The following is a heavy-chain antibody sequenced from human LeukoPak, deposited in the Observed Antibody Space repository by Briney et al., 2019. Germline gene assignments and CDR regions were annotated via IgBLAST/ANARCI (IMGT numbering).Heavy chain of an antibody. J-gene: IGHJ4*02. CDR1: GFTFSSFT. V-gene: IGHV3-21*01. CDR2: ISSRSNYI. CDR3: AREDIADPGIDY. D-gene: IGHD5-12*01. Sequence: RSGGSLRLSCAASGFTFSSFTMNWVRQAPGKGLEWVSSISSRSNYIHYADSVKGRFTISRDNAKNSLYLQMNSLRAEDTAVYYCAREDIADPGIDYWGQGTLVTVSS.